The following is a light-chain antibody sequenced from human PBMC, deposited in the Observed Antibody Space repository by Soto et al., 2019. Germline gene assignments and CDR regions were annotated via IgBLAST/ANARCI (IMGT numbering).Light chain of an antibody. Sequence: EIMLTQSPGTLSLSPGERATLSCRASQSVSSSYLAWYQQKPGQAPRLLIYGASSRATGIPDRFSGSGSGTDFTLTISRLEPEDFAVYYCQQYGSSPTITFGQGTRLEIK. CDR3: QQYGSSPTIT. V-gene: IGKV3-20*01. CDR2: GAS. CDR1: QSVSSSY. J-gene: IGKJ5*01.